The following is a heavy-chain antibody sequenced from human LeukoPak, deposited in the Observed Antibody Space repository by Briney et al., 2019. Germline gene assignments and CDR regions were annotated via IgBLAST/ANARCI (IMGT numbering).Heavy chain of an antibody. D-gene: IGHD7-27*01. Sequence: GGSLRLSCAASGFTFSSYSMNWVRQAPGKGLEWVSYISSRSSTIYYADSVKGRFTISRDNATNSLYLQMNSLRAEDTAVYYCARKSGPLGPPFDNWGQGTLVTVSS. CDR3: ARKSGPLGPPFDN. V-gene: IGHV3-48*04. J-gene: IGHJ4*02. CDR1: GFTFSSYS. CDR2: ISSRSSTI.